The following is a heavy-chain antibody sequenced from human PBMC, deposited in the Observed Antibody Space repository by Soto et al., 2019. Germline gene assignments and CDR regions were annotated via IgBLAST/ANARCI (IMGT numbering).Heavy chain of an antibody. J-gene: IGHJ3*02. Sequence: GGSLRLSCAASGFTFSSYGMHWVRQAPGKGLEWVAVISYDGSNKYYADSVKGRFTISRDNSKNTLYLQMNSLRAEDTAVYYCARTLESGWDAFDIWGQGTMVTVSS. CDR1: GFTFSSYG. CDR3: ARTLESGWDAFDI. D-gene: IGHD3-3*01. CDR2: ISYDGSNK. V-gene: IGHV3-30*03.